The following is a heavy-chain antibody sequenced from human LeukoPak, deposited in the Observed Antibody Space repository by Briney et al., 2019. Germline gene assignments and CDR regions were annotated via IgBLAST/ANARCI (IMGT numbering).Heavy chain of an antibody. CDR3: ARQASCSSTNCYPFDY. D-gene: IGHD2-2*01. J-gene: IGHJ4*02. CDR2: INHSGST. Sequence: SETLSLTCAVYGGSFSGYYWSWIRQPPGKGLEWIGEINHSGSTNYNPSLKSRVTISVDTSKNQFPLKLSSVTAADTAVYYCARQASCSSTNCYPFDYWGQGTLVTVSS. V-gene: IGHV4-34*01. CDR1: GGSFSGYY.